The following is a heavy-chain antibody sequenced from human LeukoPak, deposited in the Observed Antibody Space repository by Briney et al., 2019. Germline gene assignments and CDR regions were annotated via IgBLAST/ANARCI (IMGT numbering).Heavy chain of an antibody. D-gene: IGHD3-22*01. J-gene: IGHJ4*02. CDR1: GFTFSSHS. CDR2: ISSGSRYI. V-gene: IGHV3-21*01. CDR3: ARDVYDTSGYPPTEGDFDH. Sequence: GGSLRLSCAASGFTFSSHSMNWVRQALGKGLEWVSSISSGSRYIYYVDSVKGRFTISRDNAKNSLYLQMNSLRAEDTAVYFCARDVYDTSGYPPTEGDFDHWGQGTLVTVSS.